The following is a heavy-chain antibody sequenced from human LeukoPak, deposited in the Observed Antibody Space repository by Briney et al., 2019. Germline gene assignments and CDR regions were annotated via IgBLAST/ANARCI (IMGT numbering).Heavy chain of an antibody. J-gene: IGHJ4*02. Sequence: SVKVSCKASGYTFTSYQMHWVRQAPGQGLEWMGRIIPILGRANYAQKFQGRVTITADKSTSTAYMELSSLRSEDTAVYYCAREYSSSWYRPGVFDYWGQGTLVTVSS. V-gene: IGHV1-69*04. CDR3: AREYSSSWYRPGVFDY. D-gene: IGHD6-13*01. CDR2: IIPILGRA. CDR1: GYTFTSYQ.